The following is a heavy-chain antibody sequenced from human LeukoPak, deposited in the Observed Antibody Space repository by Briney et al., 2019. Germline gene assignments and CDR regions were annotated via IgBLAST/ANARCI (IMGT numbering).Heavy chain of an antibody. CDR1: GGSISSSSYY. CDR3: ARQDYDILTGYSDYFDY. V-gene: IGHV4-39*01. J-gene: IGHJ4*02. Sequence: SETLSLTCTVSGGSISSSSYYWGWIRQPPGKGLEWIGSIYYSGSTYYNPSLKSRVTISVDTSKNQFSLQLSSVTAADTAVYYCARQDYDILTGYSDYFDYWGQGTLVTVSS. D-gene: IGHD3-9*01. CDR2: IYYSGST.